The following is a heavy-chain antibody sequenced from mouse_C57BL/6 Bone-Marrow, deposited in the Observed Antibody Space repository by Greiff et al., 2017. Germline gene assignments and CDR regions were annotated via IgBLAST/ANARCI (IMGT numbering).Heavy chain of an antibody. V-gene: IGHV1-69*01. CDR3: ARFPHYGSRVVDY. Sequence: VQLQQPGAELVMPGASVKLSCKASGYTFTSYWMHWVKQRPGQGLEWIGEIDPSDSYTNYNQKFKGKSTLTVDKSSSTAYMQLSSLTSEDSAVYYGARFPHYGSRVVDYWGQGTTRTVSS. CDR2: IDPSDSYT. CDR1: GYTFTSYW. J-gene: IGHJ2*01. D-gene: IGHD1-1*01.